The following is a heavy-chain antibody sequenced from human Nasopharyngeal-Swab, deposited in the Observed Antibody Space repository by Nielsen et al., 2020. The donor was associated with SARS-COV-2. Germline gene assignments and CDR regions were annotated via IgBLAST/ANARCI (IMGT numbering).Heavy chain of an antibody. D-gene: IGHD5-24*01. CDR2: ISFDGSKK. V-gene: IGHV3-30*18. J-gene: IGHJ4*02. CDR3: AKDGVERATITLGLDF. Sequence: WIRQPPGKGLEWVAVISFDGSKKYYADSVKGRFTISRDNSKNTLYLQMNSLRPEDMAMYYCAKDGVERATITLGLDFWGQGTLVTVSS.